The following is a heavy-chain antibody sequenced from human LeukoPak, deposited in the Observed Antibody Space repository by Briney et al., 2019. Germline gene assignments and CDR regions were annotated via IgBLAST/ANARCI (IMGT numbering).Heavy chain of an antibody. Sequence: GGSLRLTCAASGFTFSSYAMSWVRQAPGKGLEWVSAISGSGGSTYYADSVKGRFTISRDNSKNTLYLQMNSLRAEDTAVYYCAKDIVVVPAATDAFDIWGQGTMVTVSS. D-gene: IGHD2-2*01. J-gene: IGHJ3*02. CDR1: GFTFSSYA. V-gene: IGHV3-23*01. CDR3: AKDIVVVPAATDAFDI. CDR2: ISGSGGST.